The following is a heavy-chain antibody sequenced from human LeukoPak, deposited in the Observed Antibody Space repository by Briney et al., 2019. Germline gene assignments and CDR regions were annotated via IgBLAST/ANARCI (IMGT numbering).Heavy chain of an antibody. V-gene: IGHV1-24*01. Sequence: ASVKVSCKVSGYTLTELSMHWVRQAPGKGLEWMGGFDPEDGETIYAQKSQGRVTMTEDTSTDTAYMELSSLRSEDTAVYYCATEETLAAAGVFDYWGQGTLVTVSS. CDR1: GYTLTELS. CDR2: FDPEDGET. D-gene: IGHD6-13*01. CDR3: ATEETLAAAGVFDY. J-gene: IGHJ4*02.